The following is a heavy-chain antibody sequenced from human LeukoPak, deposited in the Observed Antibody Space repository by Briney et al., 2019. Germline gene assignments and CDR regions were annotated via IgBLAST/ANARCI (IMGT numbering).Heavy chain of an antibody. CDR1: GYTFTGYN. CDR2: INPNSGGT. D-gene: IGHD6-19*01. V-gene: IGHV1-2*06. J-gene: IGHJ4*02. Sequence: ASVTVSCTASGYTFTGYNMHLVRQAPGQGLEWMGRINPNSGGTNYAQRFQGRVTMTRDTSINTAYMELSRLRSDDTAVYYCARDLSASVADFDYWGQGTLVTVSS. CDR3: ARDLSASVADFDY.